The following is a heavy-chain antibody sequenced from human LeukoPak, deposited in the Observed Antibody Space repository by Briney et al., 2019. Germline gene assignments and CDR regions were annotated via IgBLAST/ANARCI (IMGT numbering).Heavy chain of an antibody. Sequence: GGSLRLSCVASGFTFSGFSMNWVRQAPGKGLEWVSSISTSSSYIYYADSVKGRFTISRDNAKNSLYLQMNSLRAEDTAVYYCARPPTLTTENDYWGQGTLVTVSS. CDR1: GFTFSGFS. V-gene: IGHV3-21*01. CDR3: ARPPTLTTENDY. J-gene: IGHJ4*02. D-gene: IGHD4-17*01. CDR2: ISTSSSYI.